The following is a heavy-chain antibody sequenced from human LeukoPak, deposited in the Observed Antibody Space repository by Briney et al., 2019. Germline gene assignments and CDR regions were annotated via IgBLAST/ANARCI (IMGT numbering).Heavy chain of an antibody. CDR3: ARDGDLRRWLQLRPPYYFDY. V-gene: IGHV3-21*01. D-gene: IGHD5-24*01. CDR1: GFTFSSYS. CDR2: ISSSSSYI. Sequence: GGSLRLSCAASGFTFSSYSMNWVRQAPGKGLEWVSSISSSSSYIYYADSVKGRFTISRDNAKNSLYLQMSSLRAEDTAVYYCARDGDLRRWLQLRPPYYFDYWGQGTLVTVSS. J-gene: IGHJ4*02.